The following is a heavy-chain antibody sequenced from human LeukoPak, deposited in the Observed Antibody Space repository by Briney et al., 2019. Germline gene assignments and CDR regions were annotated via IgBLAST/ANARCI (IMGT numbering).Heavy chain of an antibody. CDR2: ISYDGSNK. CDR3: AKDSYDRSGYYYYYFAY. V-gene: IGHV3-30*18. D-gene: IGHD3-22*01. Sequence: GGSLRLSCAASGFTFSSSGMHWVRPAPGKGLWWVAVISYDGSNKYYADSVKGRFTISRDNSKNTLYLQMNSLRAGDTAVYYCAKDSYDRSGYYYYYFAYWGLGTQVTVSS. CDR1: GFTFSSSG. J-gene: IGHJ4*02.